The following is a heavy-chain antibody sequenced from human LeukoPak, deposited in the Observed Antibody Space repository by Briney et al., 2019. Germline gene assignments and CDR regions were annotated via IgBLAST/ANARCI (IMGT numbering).Heavy chain of an antibody. CDR3: ATDLGNSSGWYYFDY. D-gene: IGHD6-19*01. J-gene: IGHJ4*02. V-gene: IGHV1-24*01. CDR2: FDPEDGET. Sequence: GASVKVSCKVSGYTLTELSMHWVRQAPGKGLEGMGGFDPEDGETIYAQKFQGRVTMTEDTSTGTAYMELSSLRSEDTAVYYCATDLGNSSGWYYFDYWGQGTLVTVSS. CDR1: GYTLTELS.